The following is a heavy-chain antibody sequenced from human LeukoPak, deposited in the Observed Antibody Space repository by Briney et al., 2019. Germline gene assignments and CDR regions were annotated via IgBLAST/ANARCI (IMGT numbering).Heavy chain of an antibody. CDR2: ISGSGGST. V-gene: IGHV3-23*01. Sequence: GGSLRLSCAASGFTFSSYAMSWVRQAPGKGLEWVSAISGSGGSTYYADSVKGRFTISRDNSKNTPYLQMNSLRAEDTAVYYCAKTWDTAMVRPTLFDYWGQGTLVTVSS. CDR1: GFTFSSYA. CDR3: AKTWDTAMVRPTLFDY. J-gene: IGHJ4*02. D-gene: IGHD5-18*01.